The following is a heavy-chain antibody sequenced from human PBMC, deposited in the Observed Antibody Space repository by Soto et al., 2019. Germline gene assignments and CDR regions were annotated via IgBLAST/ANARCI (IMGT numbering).Heavy chain of an antibody. V-gene: IGHV1-2*06. D-gene: IGHD1-26*01. CDR3: GRDGVGATPLGWFDP. CDR2: INPRSGDT. CDR1: GYTFIGYY. J-gene: IGHJ5*02. Sequence: QVQLVQSGAEVKKPGASVKVSCKASGYTFIGYYIHWVRQAPGQGLEWMGRINPRSGDTTYAQKFQGRLTMTRDTSIITAYMELSSLRSEDTAVYYCGRDGVGATPLGWFDPWGQGSLVTVSS.